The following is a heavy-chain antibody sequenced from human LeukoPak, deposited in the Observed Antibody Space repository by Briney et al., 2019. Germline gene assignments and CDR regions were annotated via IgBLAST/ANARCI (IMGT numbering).Heavy chain of an antibody. D-gene: IGHD3-22*01. CDR2: ISAYNGNT. CDR1: GYTFTTYA. J-gene: IGHJ4*02. CDR3: AREQDNYDSSGYYDY. V-gene: IGHV1-18*01. Sequence: ASVKVSCKASGYTFTTYAITWVRQAPGQGLEWMGWISAYNGNTNYAQKLQGRVTMTTDTSTNTAYMELRSLRSDDTAVYYCAREQDNYDSSGYYDYWGQGTLVTVSS.